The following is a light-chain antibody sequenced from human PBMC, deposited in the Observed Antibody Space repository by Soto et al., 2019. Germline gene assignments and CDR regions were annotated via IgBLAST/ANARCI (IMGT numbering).Light chain of an antibody. V-gene: IGKV3-15*01. J-gene: IGKJ1*01. CDR2: CAS. Sequence: EIVMTQSPATLSVSPGERATLSCRASQSVSSNLAWYQQKPGQAPRLLIYCASTRATGIPARFSGSGSGTEFTRSSSSLQSADFAVYYCQQYNNWPPWTFGQGTKVEIK. CDR3: QQYNNWPPWT. CDR1: QSVSSN.